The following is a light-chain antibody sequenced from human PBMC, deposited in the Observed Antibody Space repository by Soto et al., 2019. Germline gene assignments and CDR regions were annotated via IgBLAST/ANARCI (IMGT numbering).Light chain of an antibody. CDR2: EVI. Sequence: QSALTQPASVSGSPGQSITISCTGTSSDVGGYNFVSWYQQHPGNAPKLMIYEVINRPSGVSNRFSGSKSGNTASLTISGLQAEDEADYYCQSYDSDFVIFGGGTKLTVL. J-gene: IGLJ2*01. V-gene: IGLV2-14*01. CDR3: QSYDSDFVI. CDR1: SSDVGGYNF.